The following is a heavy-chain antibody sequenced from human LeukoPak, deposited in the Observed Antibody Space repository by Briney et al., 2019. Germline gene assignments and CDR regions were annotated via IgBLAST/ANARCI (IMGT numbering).Heavy chain of an antibody. CDR2: IYYSGST. V-gene: IGHV4-59*12. J-gene: IGHJ5*02. CDR1: GGSISSYY. CDR3: ARGPKFDFWSGYRRWFDP. Sequence: SETLSLTCTVSGGSISSYYWSWIRQPPGKGLEWIGYIYYSGSTKYNPSLKSRVTISVDTSKNQFSLKLSSVTAADTAVYYCARGPKFDFWSGYRRWFDPWGQGTLVTVSS. D-gene: IGHD3-3*01.